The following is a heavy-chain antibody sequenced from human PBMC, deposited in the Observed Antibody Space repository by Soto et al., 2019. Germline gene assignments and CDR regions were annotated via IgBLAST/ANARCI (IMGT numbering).Heavy chain of an antibody. Sequence: PSETLSLTCTVSGGSINTPGFYWTWIRQPPGKGLEWIASIYYSGSTYYNPSLQSRVTISVDTSKNQSSLKLSSVTAADTAVYYCARRVAPRITMVRGVMIYYGMNVWGQGTTVTVSS. CDR2: IYYSGST. D-gene: IGHD3-10*01. CDR1: GGSINTPGFY. J-gene: IGHJ6*02. CDR3: ARRVAPRITMVRGVMIYYGMNV. V-gene: IGHV4-39*01.